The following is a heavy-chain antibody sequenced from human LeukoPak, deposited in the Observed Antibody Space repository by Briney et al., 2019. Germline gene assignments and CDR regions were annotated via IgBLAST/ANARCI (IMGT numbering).Heavy chain of an antibody. CDR3: ARRREKVYYGSGRARGGNYYFDY. Sequence: SESLSLTCAVYGGSFSGYYWSWIRQPPGKGLEWIGEINHSGSTNYNPSLKNRVTRTVETSKNQFSPKLSSVTAADTAEYYCARRREKVYYGSGRARGGNYYFDYWGQGTLVTVSS. CDR1: GGSFSGYY. CDR2: INHSGST. D-gene: IGHD3-10*01. J-gene: IGHJ4*02. V-gene: IGHV4-34*01.